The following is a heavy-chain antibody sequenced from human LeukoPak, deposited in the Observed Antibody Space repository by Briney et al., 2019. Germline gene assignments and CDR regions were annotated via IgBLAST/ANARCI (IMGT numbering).Heavy chain of an antibody. CDR1: GFTVSSNY. D-gene: IGHD2-21*01. V-gene: IGHV3-53*01. CDR3: ARAVPPVMTFGY. Sequence: GGSLRLSCAASGFTVSSNYMSCVRQAPGKGLEWVSVIYSGGSTYYADSVKGRFTISRDNSKNTLYLQMNSLRAEDTAVYYCARAVPPVMTFGYWGQGTLVTVSS. CDR2: IYSGGST. J-gene: IGHJ4*02.